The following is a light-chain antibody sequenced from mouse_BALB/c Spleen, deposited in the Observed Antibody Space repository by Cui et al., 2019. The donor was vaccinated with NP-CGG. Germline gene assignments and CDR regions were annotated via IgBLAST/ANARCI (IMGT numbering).Light chain of an antibody. CDR2: GTN. J-gene: IGLJ1*01. V-gene: IGLV1*01. Sequence: QAVVTQESALTTSPGETVTLTCRSSIGAVTTSNYANWVQEKPDHLFNSLIGGTNNRAPGVPARFSGSLIGDKAALTITGAQTEDEAIYFCVLWYSNHWVFGGGTKLTVL. CDR3: VLWYSNHWV. CDR1: IGAVTTSNY.